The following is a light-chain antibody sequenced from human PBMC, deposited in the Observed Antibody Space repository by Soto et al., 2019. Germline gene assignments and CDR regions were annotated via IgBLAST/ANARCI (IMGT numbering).Light chain of an antibody. CDR3: AAWDDILNGWV. CDR2: DVS. J-gene: IGLJ3*02. V-gene: IGLV2-11*01. CDR1: SSDVGGYDY. Sequence: QSALTQPRSVSGSPGQSVTISCTGTSSDVGGYDYVSWYQQHPGKAPKLMICDVSKRPSGVPDRFSGSKSGNTASLTISGLQAEDEADYYCAAWDDILNGWVFGGGTKLTVL.